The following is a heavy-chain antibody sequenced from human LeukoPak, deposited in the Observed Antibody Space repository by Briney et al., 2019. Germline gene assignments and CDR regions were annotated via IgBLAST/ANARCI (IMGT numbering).Heavy chain of an antibody. Sequence: GGSLRLSCAASGFTFSSYEMNWVRQAPGKGLEWASYISSSGSTIYYADSVKGRFTISRDNAKNSLYLQMNSLRAEDTAVYYCARDHSSGWSYYFDYWGQGTLATVSS. CDR1: GFTFSSYE. V-gene: IGHV3-48*03. J-gene: IGHJ4*02. CDR2: ISSSGSTI. D-gene: IGHD6-19*01. CDR3: ARDHSSGWSYYFDY.